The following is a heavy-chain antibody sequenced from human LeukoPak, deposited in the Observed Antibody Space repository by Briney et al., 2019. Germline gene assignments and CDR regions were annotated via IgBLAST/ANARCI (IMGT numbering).Heavy chain of an antibody. CDR3: ARIYSSSSFEFDY. CDR1: GGSISSYY. J-gene: IGHJ4*02. V-gene: IGHV4-59*01. D-gene: IGHD6-6*01. CDR2: IYYSGST. Sequence: SETLSLTCTVSGGSISSYYWSWIRQPPGKGLEWIGYIYYSGSTNYNPSLKSRVTISVDTSKNQFSLKLSSVTAADTAVYYCARIYSSSSFEFDYWGQGTLVTVSS.